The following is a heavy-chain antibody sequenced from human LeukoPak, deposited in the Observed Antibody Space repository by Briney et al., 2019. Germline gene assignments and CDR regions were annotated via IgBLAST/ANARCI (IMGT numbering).Heavy chain of an antibody. D-gene: IGHD3-10*01. V-gene: IGHV4-39*01. CDR2: IYYSGRT. Sequence: SETLSFTCTVSGGSISSSGYYWGWIRQPPGKGLEWIGSIYYSGRTYYNPSLKSRVTISVDTSKNQFSLKLSSVAAADTAVYYCARRGGANWFDPWGQGTLVTVSS. CDR3: ARRGGANWFDP. CDR1: GGSISSSGYY. J-gene: IGHJ5*02.